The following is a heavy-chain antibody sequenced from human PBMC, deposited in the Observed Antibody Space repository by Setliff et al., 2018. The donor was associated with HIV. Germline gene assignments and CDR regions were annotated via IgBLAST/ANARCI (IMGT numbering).Heavy chain of an antibody. CDR3: ARDPSGGAARFDY. V-gene: IGHV1-2*06. Sequence: ASVKVSCKASGYTFTTYGVNWVRQAPGQGLEWMGRINPKTGNTDYAQNFQGRITLTTDTSINTAYMELHRLSSDDTAFYFCARDPSGGAARFDYWGQGTLVTVSS. CDR1: GYTFTTYG. D-gene: IGHD6-6*01. J-gene: IGHJ4*02. CDR2: INPKTGNT.